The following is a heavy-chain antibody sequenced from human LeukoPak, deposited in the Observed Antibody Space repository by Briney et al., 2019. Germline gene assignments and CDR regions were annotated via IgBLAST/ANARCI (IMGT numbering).Heavy chain of an antibody. D-gene: IGHD1-26*01. V-gene: IGHV3-23*01. CDR3: ARDRGASGNYRHFDY. Sequence: GGSLRLSCAASGFTFNSYAMSWVRQAPGKGLHWVSTISGSGVYTYYADSVKGGFTISTDNSKNTLYLQMNSLRDEDTAVYYCARDRGASGNYRHFDYWGQGTLVTVSS. J-gene: IGHJ4*02. CDR2: ISGSGVYT. CDR1: GFTFNSYA.